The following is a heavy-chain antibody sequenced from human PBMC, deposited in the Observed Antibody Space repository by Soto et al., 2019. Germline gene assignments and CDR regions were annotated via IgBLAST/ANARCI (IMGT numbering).Heavy chain of an antibody. D-gene: IGHD2-21*01. V-gene: IGHV1-69*02. J-gene: IGHJ4*01. CDR3: AITYCRDNSCPRDFDF. CDR1: EGTFNTYT. CDR2: FIPILDMA. Sequence: QVQMVQSGAEVKKPESSVKVSCKPSEGTFNTYTVNWVRLAHGHGLEWMGRFIPILDMANYAQKFQDRVTITADRSTFTAYMELNSLTSDDTAVYYCAITYCRDNSCPRDFDFWGPGTRVTVFS.